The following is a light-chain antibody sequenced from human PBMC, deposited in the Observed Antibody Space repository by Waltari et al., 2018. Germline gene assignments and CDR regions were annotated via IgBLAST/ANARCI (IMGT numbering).Light chain of an antibody. V-gene: IGKV3-20*01. CDR3: QHYVNLPVT. Sequence: EIVLTQSPGTLSLSPGERATLSCWASQSVSRALAWYQQKPGQAPRLLIYAASTRATGVPDRFSGSGSGTDFSLTISRLDPEDFAVYYCQHYVNLPVTFGQGTKVEI. CDR1: QSVSRA. CDR2: AAS. J-gene: IGKJ1*01.